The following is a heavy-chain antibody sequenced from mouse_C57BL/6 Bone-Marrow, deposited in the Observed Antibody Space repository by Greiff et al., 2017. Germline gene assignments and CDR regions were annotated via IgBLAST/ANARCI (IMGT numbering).Heavy chain of an antibody. J-gene: IGHJ2*01. CDR1: GFTFSSYA. Sequence: EVQLVESGGGLVKPGGSLKLSCAASGFTFSSYAMSWVRQTPEKRLEWVATISDGGSYTYYPDNVKGRFTISRDNAKNNLYLQMSHLKSEDTAMYYCAREGDWDYLDYWGQGTTLTVSS. D-gene: IGHD4-1*01. CDR2: ISDGGSYT. CDR3: AREGDWDYLDY. V-gene: IGHV5-4*01.